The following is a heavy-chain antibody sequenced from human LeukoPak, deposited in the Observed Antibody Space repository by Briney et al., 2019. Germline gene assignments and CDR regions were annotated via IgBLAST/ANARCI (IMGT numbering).Heavy chain of an antibody. Sequence: PGGSLRLSCAASGFSFSTYSMHWVRQAPGKGPEWVSYISSGSGSIYYADSVKGRFTISRDNAKNSLYLQMNSLRDEDTAVYYCASVQGGAVNYWGQGALVTVSS. V-gene: IGHV3-48*02. CDR1: GFSFSTYS. CDR3: ASVQGGAVNY. J-gene: IGHJ4*02. D-gene: IGHD6-19*01. CDR2: ISSGSGSI.